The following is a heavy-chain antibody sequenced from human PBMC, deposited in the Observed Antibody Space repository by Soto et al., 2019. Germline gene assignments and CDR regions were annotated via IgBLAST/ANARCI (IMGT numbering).Heavy chain of an antibody. J-gene: IGHJ4*02. CDR1: GFTFSSYA. D-gene: IGHD3-16*02. CDR3: AKDRGFIDPFDY. CDR2: VSGSSGGT. Sequence: GGSLRLSCAASGFTFSSYAMSWVRQAPGKGLEWVSTVSGSSGGTYYADAVKGRFTISRDNSKNTLYLRMNSLRAEDTAVYCCAKDRGFIDPFDYWGQGALVTVSS. V-gene: IGHV3-23*01.